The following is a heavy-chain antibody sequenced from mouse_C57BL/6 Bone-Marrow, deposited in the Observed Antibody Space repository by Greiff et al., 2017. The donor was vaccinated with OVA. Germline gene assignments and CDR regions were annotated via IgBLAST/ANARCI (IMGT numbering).Heavy chain of an antibody. Sequence: QVHVKQPGAELVKPGASVKMSCKASGYTFTSYWITWVKQRPGQGLEWIGDIYPGSGSTNYNEKFKSKATLTVDTSYSTAYMQISSLTSEDSAVYYCARWPGSWFAYWGQGTLVTVAA. J-gene: IGHJ3*01. CDR1: GYTFTSYW. D-gene: IGHD4-1*01. CDR3: ARWPGSWFAY. CDR2: IYPGSGST. V-gene: IGHV1-55*01.